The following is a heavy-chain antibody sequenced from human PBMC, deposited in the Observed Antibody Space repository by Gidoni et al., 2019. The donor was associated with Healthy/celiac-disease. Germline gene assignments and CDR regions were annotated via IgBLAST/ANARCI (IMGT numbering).Heavy chain of an antibody. CDR3: ARDYRRVGAVDY. D-gene: IGHD1-26*01. CDR2: ISYDGSNK. Sequence: QVQLVESGGGVVQPGRSLSLPCAPPGFPFSSSAMHWVRQAPGKGLEWVAVISYDGSNKYYADSVKGRLTISRDNSKNTLYRQMNSLRAEDTAVYYCARDYRRVGAVDYWGQGTLVTVSS. CDR1: GFPFSSSA. J-gene: IGHJ4*02. V-gene: IGHV3-30-3*01.